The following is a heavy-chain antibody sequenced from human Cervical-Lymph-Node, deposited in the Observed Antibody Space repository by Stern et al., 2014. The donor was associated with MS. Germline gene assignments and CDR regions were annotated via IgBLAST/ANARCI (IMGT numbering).Heavy chain of an antibody. CDR1: GFAFSSYS. D-gene: IGHD3/OR15-3a*01. CDR2: ISYDGMYT. Sequence: VQLLESGGGVVQPGRSLRLSCAASGFAFSSYSMHWVRQTPGKGLEWVAVISYDGMYTYYGDSVKGRFAISRDNSKNTLYLQMNSLRAEDTAVYYCAKERTYDFWGGQFDYWGQGNLVTVSS. J-gene: IGHJ4*02. CDR3: AKERTYDFWGGQFDY. V-gene: IGHV3-30*09.